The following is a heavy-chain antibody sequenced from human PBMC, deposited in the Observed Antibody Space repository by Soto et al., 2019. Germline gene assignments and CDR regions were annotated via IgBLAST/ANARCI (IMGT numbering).Heavy chain of an antibody. CDR2: ISGFSAGSAST. CDR3: ARVPLFFCLYAFDI. J-gene: IGHJ3*02. Sequence: EVQLLESGGGLVQPGGSLRLSCAASGFTFNSYAMHWVRQAPGKGLEWVSGISGFSAGSASTYFGNSVKGRFIISIYNSNNTRYLLMNNLRSVDTSLYFCARVPLFFCLYAFDILGHRRLGTVTS. CDR1: GFTFNSYA. V-gene: IGHV3-23*01.